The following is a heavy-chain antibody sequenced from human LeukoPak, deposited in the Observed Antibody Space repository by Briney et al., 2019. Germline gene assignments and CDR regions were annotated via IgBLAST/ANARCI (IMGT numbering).Heavy chain of an antibody. D-gene: IGHD1-1*01. CDR1: GGSINSGSYY. CDR2: IYTGGST. J-gene: IGHJ3*02. V-gene: IGHV4-61*02. CDR3: ARDWKTVSLDAFDI. Sequence: SQTLSLTCTASGGSINSGSYYWSWIRQPAGRGLEWIERIYTGGSTNYNPSLKSRVTISIDTSNNQFSLKLDPVTAADTDVYFCARDWKTVSLDAFDIWGQGTMVTVSS.